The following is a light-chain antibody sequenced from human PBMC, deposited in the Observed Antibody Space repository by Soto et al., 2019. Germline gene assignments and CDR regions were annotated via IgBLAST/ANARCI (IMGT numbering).Light chain of an antibody. CDR3: SSYTSSNTLV. CDR1: SSDVGAYNY. CDR2: EVS. J-gene: IGLJ2*01. Sequence: QSALTQPASVSGSPGQSITISCTGTSSDVGAYNYVSWYQQHPGKAPKLMIFEVSDRPSGVSNRFSGSKSGNTASLTISGLKAEDEADYYCSSYTSSNTLVFGGGTEVPL. V-gene: IGLV2-14*01.